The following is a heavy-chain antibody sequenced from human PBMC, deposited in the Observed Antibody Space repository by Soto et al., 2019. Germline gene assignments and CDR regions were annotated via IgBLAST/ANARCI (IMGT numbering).Heavy chain of an antibody. CDR1: GGSISSGGYY. Sequence: QVQLQESGPGLVKPSQTLSLTCTVSGGSISSGGYYWSWIRQHPGKGLEWIGYIYYSGSTYYNPSIRIRVIISVDTYKNQFSLKLSSVTAADTAVYYCARDQIVVVPAAIQYYYYYYGMDVWGQGTTVTVSS. V-gene: IGHV4-31*03. D-gene: IGHD2-2*02. J-gene: IGHJ6*02. CDR2: IYYSGST. CDR3: ARDQIVVVPAAIQYYYYYYGMDV.